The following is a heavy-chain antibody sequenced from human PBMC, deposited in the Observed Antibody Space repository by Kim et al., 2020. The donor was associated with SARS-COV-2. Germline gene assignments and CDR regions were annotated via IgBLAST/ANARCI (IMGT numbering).Heavy chain of an antibody. CDR2: ISYDGSNK. V-gene: IGHV3-30*04. J-gene: IGHJ4*01. CDR3: ARVQIGLLWFGELFDY. Sequence: GGSLRLSCAASGFTFSSYAMHWVRQAPGKGLEWVAVISYDGSNKYYADYVKGRFTISRDNSKNTLYLQMNSLRAEDTAVYYCARVQIGLLWFGELFDYWG. CDR1: GFTFSSYA. D-gene: IGHD3-10*01.